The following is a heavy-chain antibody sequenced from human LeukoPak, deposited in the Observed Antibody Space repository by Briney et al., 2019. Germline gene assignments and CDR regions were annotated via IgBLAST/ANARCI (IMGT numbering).Heavy chain of an antibody. Sequence: ASVKVSCKASGGTFSSYAISWVRQAPGQGLEWMGGIIPIFGTANYAQKFQGRVTITTDESTSTAYMELSSLRSEDTAVYYCARDLDYYGSGSSGGWFDPWGQGTLVTVSS. CDR2: IIPIFGTA. D-gene: IGHD3-10*01. CDR1: GGTFSSYA. CDR3: ARDLDYYGSGSSGGWFDP. V-gene: IGHV1-69*05. J-gene: IGHJ5*02.